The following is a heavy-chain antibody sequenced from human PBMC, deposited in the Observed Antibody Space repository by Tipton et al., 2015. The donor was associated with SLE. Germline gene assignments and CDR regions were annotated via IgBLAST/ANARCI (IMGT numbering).Heavy chain of an antibody. Sequence: TLSLTCTVSGGSISSRSYSWGWIRQPPGKGLGWIGSIYYSGGTYYNPSLKSRVTISVDTSKNQFSLKLGSGTAADTAVYYCARGSLRYFDWLFRGHFDYWGQGTLVTVSS. CDR1: GGSISSRSYS. D-gene: IGHD3-9*01. CDR2: IYYSGGT. CDR3: ARGSLRYFDWLFRGHFDY. J-gene: IGHJ4*02. V-gene: IGHV4-39*01.